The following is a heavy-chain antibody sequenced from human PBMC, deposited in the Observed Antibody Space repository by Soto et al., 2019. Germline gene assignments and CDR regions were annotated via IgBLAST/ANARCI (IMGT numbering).Heavy chain of an antibody. J-gene: IGHJ3*02. D-gene: IGHD5-18*01. V-gene: IGHV4-31*03. CDR3: ARREIRDTDAFDI. Sequence: QVQLQESGPGLVKPSQTLSLTCTVSGGSISSGGYYWSWIRQHPGKGLEWIGYIYYSGSTYYNPFLKSRVTISVDTSKNQFSLKLSSVTAADTAVYYCARREIRDTDAFDIWGQGTMVTVSS. CDR2: IYYSGST. CDR1: GGSISSGGYY.